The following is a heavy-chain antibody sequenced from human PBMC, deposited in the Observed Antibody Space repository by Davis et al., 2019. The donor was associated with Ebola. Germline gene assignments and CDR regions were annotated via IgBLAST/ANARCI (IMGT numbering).Heavy chain of an antibody. V-gene: IGHV5-51*01. CDR2: IFPGDSDT. D-gene: IGHD5-12*01. CDR3: ARHRPMSLGYRYFDF. J-gene: IGHJ4*02. Sequence: GESLKISCKGSGYSFASNWIGWVRQMPGKGLEWMGIIFPGDSDTRYSPSFQGQVSISVDKSISTAYLQWSSLKASDTAMYYCARHRPMSLGYRYFDFWGQGTLVTVSS. CDR1: GYSFASNW.